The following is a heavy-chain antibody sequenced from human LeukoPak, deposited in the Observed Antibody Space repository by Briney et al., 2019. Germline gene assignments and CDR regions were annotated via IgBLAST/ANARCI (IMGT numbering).Heavy chain of an antibody. CDR3: AKDPLDY. Sequence: GGSLRLSCAASGFTFSSYGMHWVRQAPGKGLEWVAVISYDGSNKYYADSVKGRFTISRDNSKNTLYLQMNSLRAEDTAVYYCAKDPLDYWGQGTLVTVSS. V-gene: IGHV3-30*18. J-gene: IGHJ4*02. CDR1: GFTFSSYG. CDR2: ISYDGSNK.